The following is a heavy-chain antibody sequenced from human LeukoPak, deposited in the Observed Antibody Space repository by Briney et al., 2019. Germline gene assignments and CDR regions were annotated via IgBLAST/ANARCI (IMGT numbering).Heavy chain of an antibody. D-gene: IGHD3-10*02. Sequence: GGSLRLSCAASGFTFSSYGMRWVRPAPGRGVEGGANIKKDGSEKYYVDSVKGRFTISRDNAKNSLYLQMNSLRAEDTAVYYCAELGITMIGGAWGKGTTVTISS. CDR3: AELGITMIGGA. CDR2: IKKDGSEK. CDR1: GFTFSSYG. V-gene: IGHV3-7*01. J-gene: IGHJ6*04.